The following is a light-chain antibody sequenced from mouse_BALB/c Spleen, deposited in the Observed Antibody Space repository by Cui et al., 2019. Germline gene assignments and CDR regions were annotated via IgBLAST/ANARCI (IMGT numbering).Light chain of an antibody. CDR3: QQWSSYPRT. CDR2: DTS. Sequence: QIVLTQSPAIMSASPGEKVTMTCSASSSVSYMYCYQQKPGSSPRLLIYDTSNLASGVPVRFSGSGSGTSYSLTISRMEAEDAATYYCQQWSSYPRTFGGGTKLETK. CDR1: SSVSY. J-gene: IGKJ1*01. V-gene: IGKV4-55*01.